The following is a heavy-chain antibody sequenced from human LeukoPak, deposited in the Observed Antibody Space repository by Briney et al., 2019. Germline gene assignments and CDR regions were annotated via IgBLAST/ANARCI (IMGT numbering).Heavy chain of an antibody. D-gene: IGHD4-23*01. CDR1: GFTFSSYS. CDR3: ARQFDYGGNLPPDY. V-gene: IGHV3-21*01. J-gene: IGHJ4*02. Sequence: GGSLRLSCAASGFTFSSYSMNWVRQAPGKGLEWVSSISSSSSYIYYADSVKGRFTISRDNAKSSLYLQMNSLRAEDTAVYYCARQFDYGGNLPPDYWGQGTLVTVSS. CDR2: ISSSSSYI.